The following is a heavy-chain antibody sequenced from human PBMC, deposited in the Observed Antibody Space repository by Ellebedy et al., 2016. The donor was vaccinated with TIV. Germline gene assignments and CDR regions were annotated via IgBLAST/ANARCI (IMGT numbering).Heavy chain of an antibody. CDR3: AKDINQGASIAARRGFDY. Sequence: GESLKISCAASGFTVSSNYMSWVRQAPGKGLEWVSAISGSGGSTYYADSVKGRFTISRDNSKNTLYLQMNSLRAEDTAVYYCAKDINQGASIAARRGFDYWGQGTLVTVSS. CDR1: GFTVSSNY. CDR2: ISGSGGST. J-gene: IGHJ4*02. D-gene: IGHD6-6*01. V-gene: IGHV3-23*01.